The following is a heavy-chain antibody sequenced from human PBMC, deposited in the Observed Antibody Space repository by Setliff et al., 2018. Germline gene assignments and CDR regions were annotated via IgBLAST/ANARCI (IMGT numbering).Heavy chain of an antibody. D-gene: IGHD6-13*01. CDR1: GGSISSHY. V-gene: IGHV4-59*11. Sequence: PSETLSLTCTVSGGSISSHYWSWIRQPPGKGLEWIGYIYYSGSTYYNPSLKSRVTISVDTSKNQFSLKPSSVTAADTAVYYCARVSMYSSSWYYYYYGMDVWGQGTTVTVSS. CDR2: IYYSGST. CDR3: ARVSMYSSSWYYYYYGMDV. J-gene: IGHJ6*02.